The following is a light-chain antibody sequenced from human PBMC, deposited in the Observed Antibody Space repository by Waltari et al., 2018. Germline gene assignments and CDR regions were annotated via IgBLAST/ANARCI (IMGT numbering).Light chain of an antibody. CDR3: QKYRSLPAT. CDR2: HAS. CDR1: QSVGKY. V-gene: IGKV3-20*01. Sequence: EVVLTQSPGTLSLSPGEGATLSCRASQSVGKYLAWYQQRPGQAPMLPIYHASIRATGIPDRFSGSGSETDFSLTISRLEPEDFAVYYCQKYRSLPATFGQGTKVEI. J-gene: IGKJ1*01.